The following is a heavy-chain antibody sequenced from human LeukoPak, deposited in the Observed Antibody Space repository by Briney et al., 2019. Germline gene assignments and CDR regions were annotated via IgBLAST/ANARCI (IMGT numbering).Heavy chain of an antibody. J-gene: IGHJ4*02. V-gene: IGHV1-24*01. D-gene: IGHD3-9*01. CDR1: GYTLTELS. Sequence: GASVKVSCKVSGYTLTELSMHWVRQAPGKGLEWMGGSDPEDGETIYAQKFQGRVTMTEDTSTDTAYMELSSLRSEDTAVYYCASAILRYFDWLPPPTDYWGQGTLVTVSS. CDR2: SDPEDGET. CDR3: ASAILRYFDWLPPPTDY.